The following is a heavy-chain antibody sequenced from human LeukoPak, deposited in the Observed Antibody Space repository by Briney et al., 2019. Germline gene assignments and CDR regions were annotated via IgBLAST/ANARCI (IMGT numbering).Heavy chain of an antibody. CDR2: IYSGGST. J-gene: IGHJ3*02. V-gene: IGHV3-66*01. CDR3: ARDLRPTYYDFWSGHLVDAFDI. D-gene: IGHD3-3*01. Sequence: GGSLRLSCAASGFTVSNNYMSWVRQAPGKGLEWVSVIYSGGSTYYADSVEGRFTISRDNSKNTLYLQMNSLRAEDTAVYYCARDLRPTYYDFWSGHLVDAFDIWGQGTMVTVSS. CDR1: GFTVSNNY.